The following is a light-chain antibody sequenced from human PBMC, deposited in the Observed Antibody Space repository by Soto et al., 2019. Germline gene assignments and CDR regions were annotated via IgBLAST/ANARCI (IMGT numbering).Light chain of an antibody. CDR3: QQYNNWPPWT. J-gene: IGKJ1*01. V-gene: IGKV3-15*01. CDR2: GAS. CDR1: QSVSSN. Sequence: EIVMTQSPATLSVSPGERATLSCRASQSVSSNLAGYQQKPGQAPRLRIYGASTRATGIPARFSGSGYGTDFTLTISSLRSEDFAVYYCQQYNNWPPWTFGQGTKVEIK.